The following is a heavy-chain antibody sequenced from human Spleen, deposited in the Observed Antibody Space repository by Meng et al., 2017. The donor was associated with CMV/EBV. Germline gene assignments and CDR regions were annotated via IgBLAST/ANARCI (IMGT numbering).Heavy chain of an antibody. V-gene: IGHV4-30-4*08. D-gene: IGHD1-7*01. CDR2: IYYTGRT. J-gene: IGHJ5*02. CDR3: ARGPGITGSTGWLDP. Sequence: GSINGSGYYWSWIRQPPGKGLEWIAYIYYTGRTYYNPSLKSRVTISVDTSKNQLSLNLRSVTAADTAVYFCARGPGITGSTGWLDPWGQGTLVTVSS. CDR1: GSINGSGYY.